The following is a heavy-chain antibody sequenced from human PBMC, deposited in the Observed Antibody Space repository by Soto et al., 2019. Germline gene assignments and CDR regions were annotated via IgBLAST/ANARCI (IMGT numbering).Heavy chain of an antibody. CDR1: GFSLSNPRMG. V-gene: IGHV2-26*01. Sequence: QVTLKESGPVLVKPTETLTLTCTVSGFSLSNPRMGVSWIRQPPGQALEWLAQIFSNDEKSYSTSLKTRLTISKDTSKSQEVLKMTNMDPVDTATYYCARIIDTSMVLDIWGHGTMVTVSS. CDR2: IFSNDEK. CDR3: ARIIDTSMVLDI. D-gene: IGHD5-18*01. J-gene: IGHJ3*02.